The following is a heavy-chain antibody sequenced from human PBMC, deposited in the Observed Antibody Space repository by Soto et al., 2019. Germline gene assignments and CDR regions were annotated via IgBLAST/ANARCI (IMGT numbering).Heavy chain of an antibody. D-gene: IGHD3-22*01. Sequence: QVLLVQSGGEVKKPGASVKVSCKASGYTFSSYGINWVRQAPGQGLEWLGWVSAYNDNIDYAQTFQGRVTMTTYKSTNTAYMELRSPRSDDTAVYYCARGNYYDRRGYFSALDIWGQGTMVTVSS. J-gene: IGHJ3*02. CDR3: ARGNYYDRRGYFSALDI. V-gene: IGHV1-18*01. CDR2: VSAYNDNI. CDR1: GYTFSSYG.